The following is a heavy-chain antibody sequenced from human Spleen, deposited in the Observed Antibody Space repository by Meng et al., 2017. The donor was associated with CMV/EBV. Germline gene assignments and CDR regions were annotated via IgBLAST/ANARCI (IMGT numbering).Heavy chain of an antibody. CDR1: GFTFSESA. J-gene: IGHJ6*02. CDR2: IRSKADSYAT. Sequence: GESLKISCAASGFTFSESAMHWVRQASGKGLEWVGRIRSKADSYATVYAASVRGRFTISRDDSKNTAYLQMNSLKTEDTAVDYCTYAYSGTYYYYYGMDVWGQGTTVTVSS. V-gene: IGHV3-73*01. CDR3: TYAYSGTYYYYYGMDV. D-gene: IGHD1-26*01.